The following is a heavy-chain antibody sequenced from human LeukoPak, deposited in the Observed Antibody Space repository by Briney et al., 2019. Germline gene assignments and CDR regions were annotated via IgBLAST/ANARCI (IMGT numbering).Heavy chain of an antibody. V-gene: IGHV4-4*09. CDR1: GGSISSYC. D-gene: IGHD6-19*01. CDR2: IYTSGNT. J-gene: IGHJ3*02. CDR3: ARPYSSGWSGAFDI. Sequence: KPSETLSLTCTVSGGSISSYCWSWIRQPPGKGLEWIGNIYTSGNTNYNPSLKSRVAISVDTSKNQFSLKLNSVTAADTAVYYCARPYSSGWSGAFDIWGQGTMVTVSS.